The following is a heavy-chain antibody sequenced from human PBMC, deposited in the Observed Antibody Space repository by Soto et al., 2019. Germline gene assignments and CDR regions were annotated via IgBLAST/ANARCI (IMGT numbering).Heavy chain of an antibody. CDR3: ARRIAVAGTPEFDY. CDR1: GFTFSNSW. J-gene: IGHJ4*02. CDR2: IKEDGSQK. D-gene: IGHD6-19*01. V-gene: IGHV3-7*01. Sequence: GGSLRLSCVVSGFTFSNSWMTWVRQAPGKGLEWVANIKEDGSQKYYVDSVKGRFTISRDNSKNTLYLQMDSLRPEDTAVYHWARRIAVAGTPEFDYWGQGALLTVSS.